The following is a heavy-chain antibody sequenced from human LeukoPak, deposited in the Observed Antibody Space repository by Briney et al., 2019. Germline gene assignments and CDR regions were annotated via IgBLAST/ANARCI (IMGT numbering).Heavy chain of an antibody. CDR3: ARDQGLTAPPPYGLDV. J-gene: IGHJ6*02. CDR2: IIPVLNIT. V-gene: IGHV1-69*04. Sequence: SVKVSCKASGGTFSSYAISWVRQAPGQGLEWMGRIIPVLNITTYAQKFQGSVTITADTSTSTVYMELSSLRSEETAVYYCARDQGLTAPPPYGLDVWGQGTTVIVSS. CDR1: GGTFSSYA. D-gene: IGHD5-18*01.